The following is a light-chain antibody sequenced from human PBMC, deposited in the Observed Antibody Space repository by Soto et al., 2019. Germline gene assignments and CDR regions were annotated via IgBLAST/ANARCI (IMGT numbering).Light chain of an antibody. J-gene: IGLJ1*01. CDR3: QVWDSLSDHHV. Sequence: SYELTQPTSVSVAPGQTARVSCGGNRLETKTVFWYQQKPGQAPVLVVRDDSVRPSGIPERFSGSNSGGTATLTITGVDAGDEADYYCQVWDSLSDHHVFGPGPKLTVL. CDR2: DDS. V-gene: IGLV3-21*02. CDR1: RLETKT.